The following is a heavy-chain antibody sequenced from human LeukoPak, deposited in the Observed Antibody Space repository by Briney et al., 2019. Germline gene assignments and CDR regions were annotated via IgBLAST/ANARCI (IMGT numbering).Heavy chain of an antibody. CDR2: IKQDGSEK. CDR3: AKVAASGISPTDY. D-gene: IGHD6-13*01. CDR1: GFTFSSYW. J-gene: IGHJ4*02. Sequence: GGSLRLSCAASGFTFSSYWMSWVRQAPGKGLEWVASIKQDGSEKYYVDSVKGRFTVSRDNAKNSLYLQMNSLRVEDTAMYYCAKVAASGISPTDYWGQGTLVTVSS. V-gene: IGHV3-7*01.